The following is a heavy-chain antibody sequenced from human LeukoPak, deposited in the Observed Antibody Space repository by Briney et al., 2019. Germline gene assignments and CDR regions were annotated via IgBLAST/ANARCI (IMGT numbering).Heavy chain of an antibody. CDR3: GRELTNLEHPGYYYGKDV. CDR2: ISSDGTNK. D-gene: IGHD6-13*01. Sequence: GRSLRLSCVASGFSFTSYAMHSVRQAPGKGLEWVIVISSDGTNKYYADSVKGRFTVSRDNSKNTLYLQMNSLRDKDTAVYYWGRELTNLEHPGYYYGKDVWGQGTTVTVSS. V-gene: IGHV3-30-3*01. J-gene: IGHJ6*02. CDR1: GFSFTSYA.